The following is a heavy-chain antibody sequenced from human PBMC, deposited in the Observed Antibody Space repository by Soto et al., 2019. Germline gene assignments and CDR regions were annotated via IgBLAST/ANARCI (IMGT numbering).Heavy chain of an antibody. D-gene: IGHD2-2*01. J-gene: IGHJ6*02. V-gene: IGHV4-31*03. Sequence: KPSETLSLTCTVSGGSISSGGYYWSWIRQHPGKGLEWIGYIYYSGSTYYNPSLKSRVTISVDTSKNQFSLKLSSVTAADTAVYYCARDPVPDAINGHYGMDVWGQGTTVTVYS. CDR2: IYYSGST. CDR1: GGSISSGGYY. CDR3: ARDPVPDAINGHYGMDV.